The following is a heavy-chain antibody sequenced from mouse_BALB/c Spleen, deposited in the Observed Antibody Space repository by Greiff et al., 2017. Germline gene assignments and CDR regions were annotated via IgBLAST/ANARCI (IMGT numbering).Heavy chain of an antibody. CDR2: IWAGGST. Sequence: VQLQQSGPGLVAPSQSLSITCTVSGFSLTSYGVHWVRQPPGKGLEWLGVIWAGGSTNYNSALMSRLSISKDNSKSQVFLKMNSLQTDDTAMYYCARVSYYGNYAMDYWGQGTSVTVSS. J-gene: IGHJ4*01. CDR1: GFSLTSYG. CDR3: ARVSYYGNYAMDY. V-gene: IGHV2-9*02. D-gene: IGHD2-10*01.